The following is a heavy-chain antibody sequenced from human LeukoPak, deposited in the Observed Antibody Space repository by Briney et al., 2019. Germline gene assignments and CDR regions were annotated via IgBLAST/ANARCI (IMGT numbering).Heavy chain of an antibody. CDR1: GGTFSSYA. V-gene: IGHV1-69*05. CDR3: ARGGEYDFWSGYINWFDP. Sequence: SVKVSCKASGGTFSSYAISWVRQAPGQGLEWMGGNIPIFGTANYAQKFQGRVTITTDESTSTAYMELSSLRSEDTAVYYCARGGEYDFWSGYINWFDPWGQGTLVTVSS. CDR2: NIPIFGTA. D-gene: IGHD3-3*01. J-gene: IGHJ5*02.